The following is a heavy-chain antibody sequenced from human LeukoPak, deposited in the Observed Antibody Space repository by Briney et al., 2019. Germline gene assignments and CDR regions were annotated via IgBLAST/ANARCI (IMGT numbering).Heavy chain of an antibody. Sequence: PGGSLRLSCVASGFTFSSNGMHWVRQAAGKGLEWVSGIDTAGDPCYPGSVKGRFTISRENAKNSLYLQMNSLTAGDTALYYCARGYGSGSYAGMDVWGKGTTVTVSS. CDR3: ARGYGSGSYAGMDV. CDR1: GFTFSSNG. J-gene: IGHJ6*04. CDR2: IDTAGDP. V-gene: IGHV3-13*05. D-gene: IGHD3-10*01.